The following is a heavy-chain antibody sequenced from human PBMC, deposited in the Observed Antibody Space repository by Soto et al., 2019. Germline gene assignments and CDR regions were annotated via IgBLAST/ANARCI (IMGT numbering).Heavy chain of an antibody. CDR1: GGSFSGYY. CDR2: INHSGST. D-gene: IGHD6-13*01. J-gene: IGHJ6*02. Sequence: SETLSLTCAVYGGSFSGYYWSWIRQPPGKGLEWIGEINHSGSTNYNPSLKSRVTISVDTSKNQFSLKLSSVTAADTAVYYCARGPTAYRSRWYSITYYYYYGMDVWGQGTTVTVSS. CDR3: ARGPTAYRSRWYSITYYYYYGMDV. V-gene: IGHV4-34*01.